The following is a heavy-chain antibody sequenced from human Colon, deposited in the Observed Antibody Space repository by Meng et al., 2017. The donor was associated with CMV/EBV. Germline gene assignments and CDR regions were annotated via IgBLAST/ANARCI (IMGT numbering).Heavy chain of an antibody. Sequence: HLQLEASGPGLGKPSGTRSLTCSVSGGSFTTNSSFWAWIRQPPGKGLEYIGSIYNSGSTYYNASLKSRVTMSVDTSKNQFSLKLSSVTAADTAKYYCARGVLNFFDYWGQGTLVTVSS. J-gene: IGHJ4*02. D-gene: IGHD3-10*01. V-gene: IGHV4-39*07. CDR3: ARGVLNFFDY. CDR2: IYNSGST. CDR1: GGSFTTNSSF.